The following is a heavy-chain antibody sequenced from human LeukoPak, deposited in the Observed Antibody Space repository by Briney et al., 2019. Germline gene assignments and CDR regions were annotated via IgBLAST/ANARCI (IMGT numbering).Heavy chain of an antibody. D-gene: IGHD6-13*01. CDR1: GGSFSGYY. Sequence: SETLSLTCAVYGGSFSGYYWSWIRQPPGKGLEWSGEINHSGSTNYNPSLKSRVTISVDTSKNQFSLKVSSVTAADTAVYYCATTIPNTIAAAGKGNWFDPWGQGTLVTVSS. V-gene: IGHV4-34*01. J-gene: IGHJ5*02. CDR2: INHSGST. CDR3: ATTIPNTIAAAGKGNWFDP.